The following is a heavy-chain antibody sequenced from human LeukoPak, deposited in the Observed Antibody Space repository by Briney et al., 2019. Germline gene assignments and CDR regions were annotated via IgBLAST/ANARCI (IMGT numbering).Heavy chain of an antibody. CDR1: GFIFSTYW. CDR2: IKYDGDEK. CDR3: VRESFSRGDFN. D-gene: IGHD7-27*01. Sequence: GGSLRLSCAASGFIFSTYWMTWVRQAPGKGLEWVATIKYDGDEKFYVDSVTGRFTISRDDAKNSLYLQMNSLTAEDTAVYYCVRESFSRGDFNWGQGTLVSVSS. V-gene: IGHV3-7*01. J-gene: IGHJ4*02.